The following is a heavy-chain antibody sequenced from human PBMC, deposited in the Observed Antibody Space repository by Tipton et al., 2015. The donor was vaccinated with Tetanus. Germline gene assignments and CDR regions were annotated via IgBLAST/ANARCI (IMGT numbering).Heavy chain of an antibody. V-gene: IGHV3-23*01. J-gene: IGHJ6*02. D-gene: IGHD2-2*01. CDR3: AKDQYCSSTSCSRYVYYYGMDV. CDR2: ISGSGGST. Sequence: SLRLSCAASGFTFNNFAMNWVRQAPGRGLEWVSVISGSGGSTYYADSVKGRFTISRDNFKNTLSLQMNGLRAEDTAVYYCAKDQYCSSTSCSRYVYYYGMDVWGQGTTVTVSS. CDR1: GFTFNNFA.